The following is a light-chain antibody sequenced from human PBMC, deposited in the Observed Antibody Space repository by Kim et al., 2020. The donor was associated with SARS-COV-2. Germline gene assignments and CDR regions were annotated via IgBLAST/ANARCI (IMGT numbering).Light chain of an antibody. V-gene: IGKV1-39*01. CDR2: STS. Sequence: IHMTQSPSSLSASVGDRVTITCRASQSPSTYLNWYQQKPGKAPKLLIYSTSTLQSGVPSRFSGSGSGTDFTLTISSLQPEDFATYYCQQSYTTPRTFGQGTKVEIK. CDR3: QQSYTTPRT. J-gene: IGKJ1*01. CDR1: QSPSTY.